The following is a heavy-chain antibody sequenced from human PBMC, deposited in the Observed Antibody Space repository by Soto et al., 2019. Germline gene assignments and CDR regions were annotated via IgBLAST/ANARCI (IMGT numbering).Heavy chain of an antibody. CDR1: GGTFSSYT. CDR3: ARDGYYYDSSGYYDYYYGMDV. CDR2: IIPILGIA. V-gene: IGHV1-69*08. D-gene: IGHD3-22*01. J-gene: IGHJ6*02. Sequence: QVQLVQSGAEVKKPGSSVKVSCKASGGTFSSYTISWVRQAPGQGLEWMGRIIPILGIANYAQKFQGRVTITADKSTSTASMELSSLRSEDTAVYYCARDGYYYDSSGYYDYYYGMDVWGQGTTVTVSS.